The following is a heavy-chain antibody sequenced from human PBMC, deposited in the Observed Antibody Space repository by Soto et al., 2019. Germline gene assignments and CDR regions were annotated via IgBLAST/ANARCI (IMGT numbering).Heavy chain of an antibody. CDR2: INPNSDGT. V-gene: IGHV1-2*04. Sequence: QVQLVQSGAEVKKPGASVKVSCKASGYTFTGYYMHWVRQAPGQGLEWMGWINPNSDGTNYAQKFQGWVTMTRDTSISTAYMELSRLRSDDTAVYYCARAGLYYYYGMDVWGQGTTVTVSS. CDR1: GYTFTGYY. J-gene: IGHJ6*02. CDR3: ARAGLYYYYGMDV.